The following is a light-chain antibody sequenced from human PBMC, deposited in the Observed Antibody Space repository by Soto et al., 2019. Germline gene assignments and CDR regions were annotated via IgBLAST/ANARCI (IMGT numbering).Light chain of an antibody. CDR2: WAS. CDR1: QSVLYSSNNKNY. Sequence: DIVMTQSPDSLAVSLGERATINCKPSQSVLYSSNNKNYLAWYQQKPGQPPKLLFYWASTRESGVPDRFSGSGSGTDITLTISSLQAEDVAVYYCHQYYSSPWTFGQGTKVEI. CDR3: HQYYSSPWT. J-gene: IGKJ1*01. V-gene: IGKV4-1*01.